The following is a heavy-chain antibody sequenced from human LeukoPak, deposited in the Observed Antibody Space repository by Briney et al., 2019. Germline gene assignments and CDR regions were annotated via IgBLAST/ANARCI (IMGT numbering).Heavy chain of an antibody. CDR1: GGSISSYY. CDR2: IYYSGST. Sequence: SETLSLTCTVSGGSISSYYWSWIRQPPGKGLEWIGYIYYSGSTNYNPSLKSRVTISVDTSKNQFSLKLSSVTAADTAVYYCARDVVVAALPDYWGQGTLVTVSS. CDR3: ARDVVVAALPDY. V-gene: IGHV4-59*01. D-gene: IGHD2-15*01. J-gene: IGHJ4*02.